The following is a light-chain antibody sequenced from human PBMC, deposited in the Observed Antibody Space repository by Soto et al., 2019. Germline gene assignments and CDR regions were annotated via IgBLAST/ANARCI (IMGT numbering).Light chain of an antibody. V-gene: IGKV3-15*01. CDR1: QSVSSN. Sequence: EVVMTQTPDTLSVPPGERATLSCRASQSVSSNVAWYQQKPGQAPRLLIYDASTRATGIPARFSGSGSGTEFTLTISSLQSEDFAVFYCHQYNDWPPAFGQGTKVDI. CDR3: HQYNDWPPA. CDR2: DAS. J-gene: IGKJ1*01.